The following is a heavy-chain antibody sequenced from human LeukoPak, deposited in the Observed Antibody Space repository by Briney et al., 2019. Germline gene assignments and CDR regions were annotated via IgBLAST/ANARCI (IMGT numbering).Heavy chain of an antibody. D-gene: IGHD6-19*01. V-gene: IGHV3-7*01. J-gene: IGHJ5*02. Sequence: TGGSLRLSCAASGFTFSSYWMSWVRQAPGKGLEWVANIKQDGSEKYYVDSVKGRFTISRDNAKNSLYLQMNSLRAEDTAVYYCASNSKIKAVAGIFDPWGQGTLVTVSS. CDR1: GFTFSSYW. CDR3: ASNSKIKAVAGIFDP. CDR2: IKQDGSEK.